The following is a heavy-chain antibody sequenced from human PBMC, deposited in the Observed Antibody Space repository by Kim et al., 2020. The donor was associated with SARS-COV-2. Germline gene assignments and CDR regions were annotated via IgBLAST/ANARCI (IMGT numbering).Heavy chain of an antibody. J-gene: IGHJ4*02. CDR1: GYSFTSYW. Sequence: GESLKISCKGSGYSFTSYWIGWVRQMPGKGLEWMGIIYPGDSDTRYSPSFQGQVTISADKSISTAYLQWSSLKASDTAMYYCARLSEHDYGDLATWDYYFDYWGQGTLVTVSS. CDR3: ARLSEHDYGDLATWDYYFDY. V-gene: IGHV5-51*03. CDR2: IYPGDSDT. D-gene: IGHD4-17*01.